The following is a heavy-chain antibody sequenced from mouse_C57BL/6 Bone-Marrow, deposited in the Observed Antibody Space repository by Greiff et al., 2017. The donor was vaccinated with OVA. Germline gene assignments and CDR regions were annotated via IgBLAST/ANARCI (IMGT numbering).Heavy chain of an antibody. CDR1: GYTFTSYG. D-gene: IGHD2-4*01. J-gene: IGHJ4*01. Sequence: VQLQQSGAELARPGASVKLSCKASGYTFTSYGISWVKQRTGQGLEWIGEIYPRSGNTYYNEKFKGKATLTADKSSSTAYMELRSLTSEDSAVYFCARSKDYGHYYAMDYWGQGTSVTVSS. CDR3: ARSKDYGHYYAMDY. V-gene: IGHV1-81*01. CDR2: IYPRSGNT.